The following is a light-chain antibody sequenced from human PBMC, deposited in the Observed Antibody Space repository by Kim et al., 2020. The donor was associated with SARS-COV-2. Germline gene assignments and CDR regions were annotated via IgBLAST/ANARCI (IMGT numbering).Light chain of an antibody. V-gene: IGKV3-20*01. J-gene: IGKJ2*01. Sequence: EIVLTQSPGTLSLSPGERATLSCRASQSVSSNYLAWYQHKPGQAPRLLIYGASSRATGIPDRFSGSWSGTDFTLTISRLEPEDFAVYYCEQYINSPKTFGQGTKLEI. CDR3: EQYINSPKT. CDR1: QSVSSNY. CDR2: GAS.